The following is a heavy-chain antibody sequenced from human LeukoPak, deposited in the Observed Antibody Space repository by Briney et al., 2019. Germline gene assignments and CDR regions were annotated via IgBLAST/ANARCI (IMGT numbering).Heavy chain of an antibody. Sequence: GGSLRLSCAASGFTVSSNYMSWVRQAPGKGLEWVSYINSRGSVIYYIDSVKGRFTISRDNAKNSLFLQMNSLRAEDTAVYYCASERYGGSSDAFDLWGQGTTVTVSS. CDR1: GFTVSSNY. CDR2: INSRGSVI. CDR3: ASERYGGSSDAFDL. V-gene: IGHV3-11*04. J-gene: IGHJ3*01. D-gene: IGHD4-23*01.